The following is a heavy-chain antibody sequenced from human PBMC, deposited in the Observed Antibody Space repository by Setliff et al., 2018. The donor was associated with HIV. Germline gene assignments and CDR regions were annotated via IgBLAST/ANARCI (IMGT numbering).Heavy chain of an antibody. CDR3: VRTNYYYYYMDV. J-gene: IGHJ6*03. V-gene: IGHV4-39*07. CDR1: GGSISSSSYY. Sequence: SETLSLTCTVSGGSISSSSYYRGWIRQPPGKGLEWIGSIYYSGSTFYNPSLKSRVSISVLRSTDQFFLRLNSVTAADTAVYYCVRTNYYYYYMDVWGKGTTVTVSS. CDR2: IYYSGST.